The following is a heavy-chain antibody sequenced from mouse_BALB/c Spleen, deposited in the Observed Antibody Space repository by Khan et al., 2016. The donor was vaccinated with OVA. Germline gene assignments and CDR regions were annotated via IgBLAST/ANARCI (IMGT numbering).Heavy chain of an antibody. Sequence: EVELVESGGDLVKPGGSLKLSCAASGFTFSTYGMSWVRQTPDKRLEWVATVSTGGGYPYYPDSVKGRFTISRDNAKNTLYLQMSGRKSEDTAMFYCTRLAYYYESEGFAYWGQGTLVTVAA. CDR3: TRLAYYYESEGFAY. V-gene: IGHV5-6*01. D-gene: IGHD1-1*01. J-gene: IGHJ3*01. CDR2: VSTGGGYP. CDR1: GFTFSTYG.